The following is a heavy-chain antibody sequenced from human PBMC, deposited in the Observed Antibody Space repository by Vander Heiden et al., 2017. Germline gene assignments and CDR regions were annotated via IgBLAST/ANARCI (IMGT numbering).Heavy chain of an antibody. CDR1: GFSFCIYS. J-gene: IGHJ6*02. V-gene: IGHV3-48*02. CDR2: ISSDSSSI. CDR3: ARRLYHYYGMDV. Sequence: LRLPCAASGFSFCIYSMNWVRQAPGKGLEWVSSISSDSSSIYYADSVKGRFTISTDNAKNSLYLQMNSLRDEDTAVYYCARRLYHYYGMDVWGQGTTVTVSS.